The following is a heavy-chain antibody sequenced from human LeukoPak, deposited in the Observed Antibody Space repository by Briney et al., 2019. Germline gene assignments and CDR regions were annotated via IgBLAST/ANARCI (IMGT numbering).Heavy chain of an antibody. D-gene: IGHD3-10*01. CDR3: ARHSGSGSYYNPQHWFDP. V-gene: IGHV4-4*09. Sequence: SETLSLTCTVSGGSISSYYWSWIRQPPGKGLEWIGYIYTSGSTNYNPSLKSRVTISVDTSKNQFSLKLSSVTAADTALYYCARHSGSGSYYNPQHWFDPWGQGTLVTVSS. J-gene: IGHJ5*02. CDR1: GGSISSYY. CDR2: IYTSGST.